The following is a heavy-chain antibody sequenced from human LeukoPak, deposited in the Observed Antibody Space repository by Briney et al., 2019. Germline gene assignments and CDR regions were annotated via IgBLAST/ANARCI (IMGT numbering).Heavy chain of an antibody. Sequence: SETLSLTCTVSGGSISSSSYYWGWIRQPPGKGLEWIGSIYYSGSTYYNPSLKSRVTISVDKSKNQFSLKLSSVTAADTAVYYCASRSSIAVAAGVGAFDIWGQGTMVTVSS. J-gene: IGHJ3*02. CDR2: IYYSGST. CDR3: ASRSSIAVAAGVGAFDI. V-gene: IGHV4-39*07. D-gene: IGHD6-19*01. CDR1: GGSISSSSYY.